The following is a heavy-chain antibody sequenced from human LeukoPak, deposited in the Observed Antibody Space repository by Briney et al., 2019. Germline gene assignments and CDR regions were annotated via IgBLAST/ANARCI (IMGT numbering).Heavy chain of an antibody. J-gene: IGHJ4*02. CDR2: TSGSGGSE. D-gene: IGHD3-9*01. V-gene: IGHV3-23*01. Sequence: GGSLRLSCAASGFTFSSYAMSWVRQAPGMGLEWVSSTSGSGGSEYYADSVKGRYTISSDNSKNTLYLQMNSLRGEDTAVYYCAKNAAPTRYFDWLPIDYWGQGTLVTVSS. CDR1: GFTFSSYA. CDR3: AKNAAPTRYFDWLPIDY.